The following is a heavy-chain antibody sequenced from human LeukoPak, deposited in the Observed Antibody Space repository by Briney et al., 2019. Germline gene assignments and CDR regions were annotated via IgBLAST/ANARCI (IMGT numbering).Heavy chain of an antibody. CDR2: IWSNGVNR. V-gene: IGHV3-33*06. D-gene: IGHD5-24*01. CDR3: AKDRGPFDAFDI. CDR1: GFTFSTYG. J-gene: IGHJ3*02. Sequence: QPGGSLRLSCAASGFTFSTYGTHWVRQAPGKGLGWVAAIWSNGVNRFYADSVKGRFTFSRDNSKNTLSMQMNSLRAEDTAVYYCAKDRGPFDAFDIWGQGTMVTVSS.